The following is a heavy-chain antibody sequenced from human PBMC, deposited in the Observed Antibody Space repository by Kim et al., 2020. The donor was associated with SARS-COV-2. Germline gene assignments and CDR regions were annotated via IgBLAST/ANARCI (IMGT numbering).Heavy chain of an antibody. V-gene: IGHV3-74*01. Sequence: GGSLRLSCVASGFTFSSYGMHWVRQAPGKGLVWVSGINSVGSATSYADSVKGRFTISRDNAKNTLYLQMNSLRAEDTAVYYCARYRGSYYAMDVWGQGTTVTVSS. CDR3: ARYRGSYYAMDV. J-gene: IGHJ6*02. D-gene: IGHD3-10*01. CDR2: INSVGSAT. CDR1: GFTFSSYG.